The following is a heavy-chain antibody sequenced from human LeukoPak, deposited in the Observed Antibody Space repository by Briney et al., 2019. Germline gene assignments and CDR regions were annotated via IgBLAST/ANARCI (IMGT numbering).Heavy chain of an antibody. V-gene: IGHV4-61*10. CDR3: AKLGWEE. CDR2: INHSGNT. J-gene: IGHJ4*02. D-gene: IGHD1-26*01. CDR1: GGSISSGSYY. Sequence: PSETLSLTCTVSGGSISSGSYYWSWIRQPAGKGLEWIGEINHSGNTNYNPSLKSRVTISIDTSKNQFSLKLSSVTAADTAVYYCAKLGWEEWGQGTLVTVSS.